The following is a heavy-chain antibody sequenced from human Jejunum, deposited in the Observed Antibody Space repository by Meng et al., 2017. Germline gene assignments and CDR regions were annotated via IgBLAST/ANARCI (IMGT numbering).Heavy chain of an antibody. V-gene: IGHV4-61*01. CDR3: ATDVYGDGLAYLDY. CDR2: VFDSGSI. Sequence: QLQESGPVLVGPSQTRSRTCAISCGAVSGRSFDWTWIRQPPGKGLEWIGYVFDSGSIKYNPSLSSRVTISADTSKNQFSLELSSVTAADTAVYYCATDVYGDGLAYLDYWGQGSLVTVFS. CDR1: CGAVSGRSFD. D-gene: IGHD4-17*01. J-gene: IGHJ4*02.